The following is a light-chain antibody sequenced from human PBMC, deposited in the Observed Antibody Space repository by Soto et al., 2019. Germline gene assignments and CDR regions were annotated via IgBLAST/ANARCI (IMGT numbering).Light chain of an antibody. CDR3: QQSYSTLNT. J-gene: IGKJ5*01. CDR2: AAS. Sequence: DIQMTQSPSSLSASVGDRVTITCRASQSISSYLNWYQQKPGKAPKLLIYAASSLQSGVPSRFSGIGSGTDFTLNISSLQPEEFATYYCQQSYSTLNTFGQGTRLEIK. V-gene: IGKV1-39*01. CDR1: QSISSY.